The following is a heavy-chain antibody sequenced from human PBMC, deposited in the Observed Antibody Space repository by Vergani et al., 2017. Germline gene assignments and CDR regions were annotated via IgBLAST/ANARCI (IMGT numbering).Heavy chain of an antibody. Sequence: VQLVESGGGVVQPGRSLRLSCAASGFTFSSYAMSWVRQAPGEGLEWVSAISGSVGSTYYADSVKGRFTISRENSKNTLYLQMNSLRAEDTAVYYCAKDARATVTTAIIKYGGQGTLVTVSS. J-gene: IGHJ4*02. CDR2: ISGSVGST. V-gene: IGHV3-23*04. D-gene: IGHD4-17*01. CDR1: GFTFSSYA. CDR3: AKDARATVTTAIIKY.